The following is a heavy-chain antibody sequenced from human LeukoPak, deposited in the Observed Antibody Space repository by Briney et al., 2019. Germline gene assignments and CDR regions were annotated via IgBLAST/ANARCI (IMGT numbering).Heavy chain of an antibody. D-gene: IGHD3-3*01. CDR1: GYSFTSYW. CDR3: ARRGGGTKFWSGNSYNWFDP. Sequence: PGESLKISCKGSGYSFTSYWIGWVRQMPGKGLEWMGIIYPGDSDTRYSPSFQGQVTMSADKSISTAYLQWSSLKALDTAMYYCARRGGGTKFWSGNSYNWFDPWGQGTLVTVSS. V-gene: IGHV5-51*01. CDR2: IYPGDSDT. J-gene: IGHJ5*02.